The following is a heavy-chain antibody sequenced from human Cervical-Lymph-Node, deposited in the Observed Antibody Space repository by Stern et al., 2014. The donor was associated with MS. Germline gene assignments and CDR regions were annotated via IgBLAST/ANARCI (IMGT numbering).Heavy chain of an antibody. D-gene: IGHD6-19*01. Sequence: QLVESGGGLVQPGRSLRLSCAASGFTFDDYAMHWVRQAPGKGLEWVSAFKWNSERTAYADSVKGRFTISRDNAKNSLYLQMSSLRAEDTALYYCAKDISSGWNGGYFQHWGQGTLVTVSS. CDR3: AKDISSGWNGGYFQH. CDR2: FKWNSERT. J-gene: IGHJ1*01. CDR1: GFTFDDYA. V-gene: IGHV3-9*01.